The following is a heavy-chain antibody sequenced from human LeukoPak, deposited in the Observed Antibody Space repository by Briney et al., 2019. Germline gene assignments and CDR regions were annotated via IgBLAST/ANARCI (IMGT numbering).Heavy chain of an antibody. V-gene: IGHV1-24*01. CDR2: FDPEDGET. D-gene: IGHD3-9*01. CDR3: VAYDILTGYYGAWEL. Sequence: ASVKVSCKVSGYTLTGLSMHWVRQAPGKGLEWMGGFDPEDGETIYAQKFQGRVTMTEDTSTDTAYMELSSLRSEDTAVYYCVAYDILTGYYGAWELWGQGTLVTVSS. J-gene: IGHJ4*02. CDR1: GYTLTGLS.